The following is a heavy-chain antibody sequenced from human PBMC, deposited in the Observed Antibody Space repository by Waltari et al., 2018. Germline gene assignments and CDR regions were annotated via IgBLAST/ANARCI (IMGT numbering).Heavy chain of an antibody. V-gene: IGHV3-74*01. CDR3: TRVEVGSAGTFDV. D-gene: IGHD2-2*03. CDR1: AFTFRNYW. CDR2: IDMGGRTT. Sequence: EVQLVESGGGLVQPGGSLSLSCAATAFTFRNYWRPWSRQAPGKGLGGVSRIDMGGRTTSYADSVKGRFTISRDNAKNTVYLQMDFLRDEDTAMYHCTRVEVGSAGTFDVWGQGTMVTVSS. J-gene: IGHJ3*01.